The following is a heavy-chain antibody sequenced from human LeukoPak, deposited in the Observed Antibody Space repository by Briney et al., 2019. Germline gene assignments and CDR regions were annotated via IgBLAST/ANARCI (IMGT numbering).Heavy chain of an antibody. CDR1: GDSVSSKSVV. Sequence: SQTLSLTCAISGDSVSSKSVVWNWIRQSPSRGLEWLGRTYYRSKWYNDYAVSMKSRITINPDTSKNQFSLQLNSVTPEGTAVYYCARDRASSSLDYWGQGTLVTVSS. D-gene: IGHD6-6*01. CDR2: TYYRSKWYN. CDR3: ARDRASSSLDY. V-gene: IGHV6-1*01. J-gene: IGHJ4*02.